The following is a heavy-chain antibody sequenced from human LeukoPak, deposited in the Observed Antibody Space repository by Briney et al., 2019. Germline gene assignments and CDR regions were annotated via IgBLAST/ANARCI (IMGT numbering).Heavy chain of an antibody. CDR2: INHNGNVN. CDR1: GFTFSSYW. Sequence: PGGSLRLSCAASGFTFSSYWMNWARQAPGKGLEWVASINHNGNVNYYVDSVKGRFTISRDNAKNSLYLQMSNLRAEDTAVYYCARDRPASGGYDLKWGFDYWGQGTLVTVSS. V-gene: IGHV3-7*03. J-gene: IGHJ4*02. CDR3: ARDRPASGGYDLKWGFDY. D-gene: IGHD5-12*01.